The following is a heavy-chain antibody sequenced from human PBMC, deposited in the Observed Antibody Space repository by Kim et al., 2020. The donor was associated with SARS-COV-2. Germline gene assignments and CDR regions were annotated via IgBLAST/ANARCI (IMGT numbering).Heavy chain of an antibody. Sequence: SETLSLTCAVYGGSFSGYYWSWIRQPPGKGLEWIGEINHSGSTNYNPSLKSRVTISVDTSKNQFSLKLSSVTAADTAVYYCARGRGSSVPYYYYGMDVWGQGTTVTVSS. CDR2: INHSGST. D-gene: IGHD6-6*01. CDR3: ARGRGSSVPYYYYGMDV. V-gene: IGHV4-34*01. J-gene: IGHJ6*02. CDR1: GGSFSGYY.